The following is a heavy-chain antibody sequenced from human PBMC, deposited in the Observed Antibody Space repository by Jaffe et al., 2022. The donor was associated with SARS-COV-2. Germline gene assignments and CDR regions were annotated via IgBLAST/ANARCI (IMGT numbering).Heavy chain of an antibody. CDR1: GFTFSSYE. J-gene: IGHJ3*02. V-gene: IGHV3-48*03. CDR3: ARGEIFGVVIVGTFDI. D-gene: IGHD3-3*01. CDR2: ISSSGSTI. Sequence: EVQLVESGGGLVQPGGSLRLSCAASGFTFSSYEMNWVRQAPGKGLEWVSYISSSGSTIYYADSVKGRFTISRDNAKNSLYLQMNSLRAEDTAVYYCARGEIFGVVIVGTFDIWGQGTMVTVSS.